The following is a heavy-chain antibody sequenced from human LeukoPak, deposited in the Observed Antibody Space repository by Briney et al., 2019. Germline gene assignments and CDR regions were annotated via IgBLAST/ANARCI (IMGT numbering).Heavy chain of an antibody. Sequence: SETLSLTCAVYGGSFSGYHWTWIRQSPGKGLEWIGDINPSGSTYYNPSLKSRLTISVDTSKNQFYLKLRSVTAAGTAVYYCARGRHDITMIVVVMTSVSYYLDVWGKGTTVTVS. D-gene: IGHD3-22*01. CDR3: ARGRHDITMIVVVMTSVSYYLDV. CDR1: GGSFSGYH. V-gene: IGHV4-34*01. CDR2: INPSGST. J-gene: IGHJ6*03.